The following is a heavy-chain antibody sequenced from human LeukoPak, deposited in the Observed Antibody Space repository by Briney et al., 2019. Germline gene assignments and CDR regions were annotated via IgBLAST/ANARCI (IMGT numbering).Heavy chain of an antibody. CDR2: ISGSGGST. CDR1: GFTFSSYA. CDR3: AREVGARGYFDY. D-gene: IGHD1-26*01. Sequence: GGSLRLSCAASGFTFSSYAMSWVRQAPGKGLEWVSAISGSGGSTYYADSVKGRFTISRDDSKNTLYLQMNSLRAEDTAVYYCAREVGARGYFDYWGQGTLVTVSS. J-gene: IGHJ4*02. V-gene: IGHV3-23*01.